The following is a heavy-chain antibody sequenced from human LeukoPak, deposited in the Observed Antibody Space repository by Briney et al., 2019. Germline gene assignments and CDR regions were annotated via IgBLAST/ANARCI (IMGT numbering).Heavy chain of an antibody. CDR2: IFSSGST. CDR3: ARVGYGGYGALDY. Sequence: PSETLSLTCTVSGESINNNYWSWIRQPAAKGLEWIGRIFSSGSTLYNASLKSRVTMSVDTSKSQFSLKLNSVTAADSAVYYCARVGYGGYGALDYWGQGTLVTVSS. D-gene: IGHD4-23*01. J-gene: IGHJ4*02. V-gene: IGHV4-4*07. CDR1: GESINNNY.